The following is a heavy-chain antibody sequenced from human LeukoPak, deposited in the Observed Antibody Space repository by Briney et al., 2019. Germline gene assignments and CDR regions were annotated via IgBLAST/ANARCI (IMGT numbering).Heavy chain of an antibody. J-gene: IGHJ4*02. Sequence: GGSLRLSCAASGFTFSSYAMSWVRQAPGKGLEWVSSISSSSSYIYYADSVKGRFTISRDNAKNSLYLQMNSLRAEDTAVYYCARDSGRDGYSYWGQGTLVTVSS. CDR2: ISSSSSYI. CDR1: GFTFSSYA. CDR3: ARDSGRDGYSY. D-gene: IGHD5-24*01. V-gene: IGHV3-21*01.